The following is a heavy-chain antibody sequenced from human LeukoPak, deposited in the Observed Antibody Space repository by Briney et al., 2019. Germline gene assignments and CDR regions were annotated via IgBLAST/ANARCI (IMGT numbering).Heavy chain of an antibody. CDR2: ISHRSETV. Sequence: PGGSLRLSCAASGFTFSSYGMHWVRQAPGKGLEWVSYISHRSETVHYADSVKGRFTISRDNAKNSLSLQMSSLRAEDTAVYYCARDWLDVSMDVWGKGTTVTVSS. V-gene: IGHV3-48*04. J-gene: IGHJ6*04. CDR1: GFTFSSYG. CDR3: ARDWLDVSMDV. D-gene: IGHD2-2*03.